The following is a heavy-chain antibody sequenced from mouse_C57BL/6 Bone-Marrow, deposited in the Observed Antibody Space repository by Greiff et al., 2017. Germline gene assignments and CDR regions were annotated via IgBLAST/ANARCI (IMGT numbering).Heavy chain of an antibody. CDR3: TRPTTVQFAY. D-gene: IGHD1-1*01. J-gene: IGHJ3*01. V-gene: IGHV1-15*01. CDR2: IDPETGGT. CDR1: GYTFTDYE. Sequence: VQLQQSGAELVRPGASVTLSCKASGYTFTDYEMHWVKQTPVHGLEWIGAIDPETGGTAYNQKFKGKAILTADKSSSTASMELRSLTSEDSAVYYCTRPTTVQFAYWGQGTLVTVSA.